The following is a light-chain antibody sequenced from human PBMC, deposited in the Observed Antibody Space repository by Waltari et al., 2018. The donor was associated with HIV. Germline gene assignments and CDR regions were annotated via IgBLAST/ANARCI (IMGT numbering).Light chain of an antibody. CDR1: SGDGHNYNY. Sequence: QSALTQPASLSGSPGQSITFSCTGSSGDGHNYNYVSWYQQHPGNTPRLIMDEVTKRPSGVDTRFSGAKAGNTASLTIAGLQPDDEAHDYCSSDTSLTTLVFGGGTKVTVL. J-gene: IGLJ3*02. CDR2: EVT. V-gene: IGLV2-14*01. CDR3: SSDTSLTTLV.